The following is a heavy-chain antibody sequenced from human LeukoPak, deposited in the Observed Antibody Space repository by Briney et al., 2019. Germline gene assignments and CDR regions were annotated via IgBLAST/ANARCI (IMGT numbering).Heavy chain of an antibody. J-gene: IGHJ4*02. CDR2: IYHSGSA. CDR3: ARLYSSYYFDY. D-gene: IGHD6-6*01. V-gene: IGHV4-38-2*01. Sequence: PSETLSLTCGVSGYSITNGYYWAWIRQPPGKGLEWFAYIYHSGSAYYNPSLKSRVTISVDTSKNQFSLELSSVTAADTAVYYCARLYSSYYFDYWGQGTLVTASS. CDR1: GYSITNGYY.